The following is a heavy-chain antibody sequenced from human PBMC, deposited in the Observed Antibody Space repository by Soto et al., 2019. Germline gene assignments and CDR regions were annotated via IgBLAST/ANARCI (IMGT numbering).Heavy chain of an antibody. V-gene: IGHV3-74*01. Sequence: GGSLRLSCAASGFTFSMYWMHWVRQVPGKGPEWVSRINDDGISTNYADSVKGRFSISRDNAKNTLYLQMNALRVEDTAVYYCTRGPRSTSTGTGAFWGQGTLVTVSS. CDR2: INDDGIST. CDR1: GFTFSMYW. J-gene: IGHJ4*02. D-gene: IGHD1-1*01. CDR3: TRGPRSTSTGTGAF.